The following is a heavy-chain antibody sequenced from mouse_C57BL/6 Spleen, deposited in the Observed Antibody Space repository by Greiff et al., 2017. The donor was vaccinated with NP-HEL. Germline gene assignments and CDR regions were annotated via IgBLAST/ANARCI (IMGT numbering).Heavy chain of an antibody. J-gene: IGHJ3*01. D-gene: IGHD2-4*01. Sequence: VQLQQSGAELVRPGASVKLSCTASGFNIKDDYMHWVKQRPEQGLEWIGWIDPESGDTEYASKFQGKATITADTSSNTAYLQLSSLTSEDTAVYYCTGLRRGSWFAYWGQGTLVTVSA. CDR1: GFNIKDDY. CDR3: TGLRRGSWFAY. V-gene: IGHV14-4*01. CDR2: IDPESGDT.